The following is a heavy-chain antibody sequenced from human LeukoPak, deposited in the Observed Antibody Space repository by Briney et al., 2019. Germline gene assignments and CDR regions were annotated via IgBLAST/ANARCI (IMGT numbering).Heavy chain of an antibody. D-gene: IGHD2-15*01. CDR3: ARDGPGGYCSGGSCYPFHDAFDI. V-gene: IGHV4-59*01. J-gene: IGHJ3*02. CDR2: IYYSGST. Sequence: SETLSLTCTVSGGSISSYYWSWIRQPPGKGLEWIGYIYYSGSTNYNPSLKSRVTISVDTSKNQFSLKLSSVTAADTAVYYCARDGPGGYCSGGSCYPFHDAFDIWGQGTMVTVSS. CDR1: GGSISSYY.